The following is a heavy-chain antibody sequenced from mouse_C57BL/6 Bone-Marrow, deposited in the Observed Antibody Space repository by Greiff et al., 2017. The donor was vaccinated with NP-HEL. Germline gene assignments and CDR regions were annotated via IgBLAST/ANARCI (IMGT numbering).Heavy chain of an antibody. V-gene: IGHV1-19*01. D-gene: IGHD2-1*01. CDR3: ARRVLYGNYFYAMDY. CDR1: GYTFTDYY. CDR2: INPYNGGT. Sequence: VQLQQSGPVLVKPGASVKMSCKASGYTFTDYYMNWVKQSHGKSLEWIGVINPYNGGTSYNQKFKGKATLTVDKSSSTAYMELNSLTSEDSAVYYCARRVLYGNYFYAMDYWGQGTSVTVSS. J-gene: IGHJ4*01.